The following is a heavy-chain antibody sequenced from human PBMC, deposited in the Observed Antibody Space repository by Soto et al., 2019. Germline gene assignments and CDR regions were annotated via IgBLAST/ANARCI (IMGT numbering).Heavy chain of an antibody. J-gene: IGHJ4*02. CDR1: GGSISSSSYY. CDR2: IYYSGST. CDR3: ARQTLGYSSSWYFDY. V-gene: IGHV4-39*01. D-gene: IGHD6-13*01. Sequence: PSETLSLTCTVSGGSISSSSYYWGWIRQPPGKGLEWIGSIYYSGSTYYNPSLKSRVTISVDTSENQFSLKLSSVTAADTAVYYCARQTLGYSSSWYFDYWGQGTLVTVSS.